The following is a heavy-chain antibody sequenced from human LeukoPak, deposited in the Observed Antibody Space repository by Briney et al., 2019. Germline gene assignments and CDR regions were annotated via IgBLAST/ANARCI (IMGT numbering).Heavy chain of an antibody. J-gene: IGHJ6*02. D-gene: IGHD2-2*01. Sequence: PGGSLRLSCAASGFTFSSYAMHWVRQAPGKGLEWVAVISYDGSNKYYADSVKGRFTISRDNSKNTLYLQMNSLRAEDTAVYYCASDRVEDIVVVPTASWVYYYGMDVWGQGTTVTVSS. CDR2: ISYDGSNK. CDR3: ASDRVEDIVVVPTASWVYYYGMDV. CDR1: GFTFSSYA. V-gene: IGHV3-30-3*01.